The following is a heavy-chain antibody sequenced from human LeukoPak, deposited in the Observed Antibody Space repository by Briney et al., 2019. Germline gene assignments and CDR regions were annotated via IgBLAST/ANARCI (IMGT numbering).Heavy chain of an antibody. V-gene: IGHV4-59*08. Sequence: PSETLSLTCTVSGGSISGYYWSWIRQSPGKGLEWTAYIYNSGSTNYNPSLQSRVTISVDTSKNQFSLNLSSVTAADTAVYYCARYGSGAYPRFDYWGQGTLVTVSS. D-gene: IGHD3-10*01. CDR1: GGSISGYY. J-gene: IGHJ4*02. CDR3: ARYGSGAYPRFDY. CDR2: IYNSGST.